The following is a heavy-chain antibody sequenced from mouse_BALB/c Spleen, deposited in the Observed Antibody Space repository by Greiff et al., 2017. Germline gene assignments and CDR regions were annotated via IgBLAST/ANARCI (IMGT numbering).Heavy chain of an antibody. V-gene: IGHV1-87*01. J-gene: IGHJ3*01. CDR2: IYPGDGDT. CDR1: GYTFTSYT. Sequence: QVQLQQSGAELARPGASVKMSCKASGYTFTSYTMHWVKQRPGQGLEWIGAIYPGDGDTRYTQKFKGKATLTADKSSSTAYMQLSSLASEDSAVYYCARSDSSGYVAYWGQGTLVTVSA. CDR3: ARSDSSGYVAY. D-gene: IGHD3-2*01.